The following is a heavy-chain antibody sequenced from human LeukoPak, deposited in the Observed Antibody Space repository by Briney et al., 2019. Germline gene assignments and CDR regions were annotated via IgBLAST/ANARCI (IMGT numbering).Heavy chain of an antibody. V-gene: IGHV4-34*01. Sequence: PSETLSLTCAVYGGSFSGYYWSWIRQPPGKGLEWIGEIDHSGSTNYNPSLKSRVTISVDTSKNQFSLKLSSVTAADTAVYYCASLGYCSSTSCYAHYYGMDVWGQGTTVTVSS. J-gene: IGHJ6*02. CDR2: IDHSGST. CDR1: GGSFSGYY. D-gene: IGHD2-2*01. CDR3: ASLGYCSSTSCYAHYYGMDV.